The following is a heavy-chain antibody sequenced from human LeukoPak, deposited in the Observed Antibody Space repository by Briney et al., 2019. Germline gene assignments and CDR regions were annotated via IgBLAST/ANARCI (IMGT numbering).Heavy chain of an antibody. J-gene: IGHJ4*02. CDR1: GYTFTDYF. CDR3: ARGRLIAAAADY. D-gene: IGHD6-13*01. V-gene: IGHV1-2*02. Sequence: GPVKVSCKASGYTFTDYFIHWVRQAPGQGLEWMGWINPNSGGTNYAQKLQGRVTMTTDTSTSTAYMELRSLRSDDTAVYYCARGRLIAAAADYWGQGTLVTVSS. CDR2: INPNSGGT.